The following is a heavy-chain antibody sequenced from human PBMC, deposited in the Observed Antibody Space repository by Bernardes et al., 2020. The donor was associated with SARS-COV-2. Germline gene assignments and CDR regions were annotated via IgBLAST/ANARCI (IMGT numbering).Heavy chain of an antibody. J-gene: IGHJ4*02. CDR1: GFTFSHYA. Sequence: GGSLRLSCATSGFTFSHYAMSWVRQAPGKGLEWVSSVSGSGRDTSYADSVKGRFTIARDFSKNTIHLQMNTLRAEDTAIYYCAKVDYDDFGEPWGQGTLVTVSS. D-gene: IGHD4-17*01. CDR2: VSGSGRDT. V-gene: IGHV3-23*01. CDR3: AKVDYDDFGEP.